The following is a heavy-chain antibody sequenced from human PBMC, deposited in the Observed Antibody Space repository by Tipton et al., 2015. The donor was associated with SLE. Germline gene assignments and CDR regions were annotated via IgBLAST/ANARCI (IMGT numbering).Heavy chain of an antibody. CDR1: GGSISSKTYY. D-gene: IGHD2-15*01. Sequence: TLSLTCTVSGGSISSKTYYWGWIRQPPGKGLEWIGSIYYSGSTYYNPSLKSRVTISLDTSKNQFSLRLGSVTAADTAVYFCARSRGLGSCSGDNCYDYYFGMDVWGQGTTVTVSS. CDR3: ARSRGLGSCSGDNCYDYYFGMDV. V-gene: IGHV4-39*07. CDR2: IYYSGST. J-gene: IGHJ6*02.